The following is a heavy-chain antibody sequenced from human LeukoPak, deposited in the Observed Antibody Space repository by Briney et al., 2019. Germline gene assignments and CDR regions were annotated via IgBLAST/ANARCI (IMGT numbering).Heavy chain of an antibody. V-gene: IGHV1-8*01. J-gene: IGHJ4*02. CDR1: GYTFTSYD. CDR3: ARNAPLTGDFDY. D-gene: IGHD7-27*01. Sequence: GASVKVPCKTSGYTFTSYDINWVRQATGQGLEWLGWMNPNSGNTGYAQKFQGRVTMTRNTSISTAYMELNSLRSEDTAVYYCARNAPLTGDFDYWGPGTLVTVSS. CDR2: MNPNSGNT.